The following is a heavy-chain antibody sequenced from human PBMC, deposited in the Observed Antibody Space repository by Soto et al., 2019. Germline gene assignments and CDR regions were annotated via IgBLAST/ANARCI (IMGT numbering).Heavy chain of an antibody. Sequence: EVQLVESGGALVKPGGSLRPSCAASGFIFSNAWMHWVRQAPGKGLEWVGRIKSKANGETTDYATPVKGRFTISRDDSKNTLYLQMNSLRIEATAVSCCTTDLPGGAGDYWGEGTLVTVSS. D-gene: IGHD3-16*01. CDR3: TTDLPGGAGDY. V-gene: IGHV3-15*07. CDR2: IKSKANGETT. CDR1: GFIFSNAW. J-gene: IGHJ4*02.